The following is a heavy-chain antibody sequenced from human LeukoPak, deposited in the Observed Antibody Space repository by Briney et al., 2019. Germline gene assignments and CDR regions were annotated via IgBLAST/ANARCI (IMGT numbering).Heavy chain of an antibody. V-gene: IGHV3-9*03. CDR1: GFTFDDYA. Sequence: GGSLRLSCAASGFTFDDYAMHWVRQAPGKGLEWVSGISWDSGSIGYADSVKGRFTISRDNAKNSLYLQMNSLRAEDMALYYCAKGDSSGWTYYFDYWGQGTLVTVSS. CDR2: ISWDSGSI. J-gene: IGHJ4*02. D-gene: IGHD6-19*01. CDR3: AKGDSSGWTYYFDY.